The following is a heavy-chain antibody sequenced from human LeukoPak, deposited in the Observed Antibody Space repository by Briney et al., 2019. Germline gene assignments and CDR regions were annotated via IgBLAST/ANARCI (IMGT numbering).Heavy chain of an antibody. CDR3: ARRSNPGDYRWFDP. CDR2: INHSGST. CDR1: GGSFTIYY. V-gene: IGHV4-34*01. J-gene: IGHJ5*02. Sequence: PSETLSLTCAVYGGSFTIYYWSWIRLPPGKGLEWIGEINHSGSTGYNPSLKSRVTISVDTSKNQFSLKLSSVTAADTAVYYCARRSNPGDYRWFDPWGQGTLVTVSS. D-gene: IGHD4-17*01.